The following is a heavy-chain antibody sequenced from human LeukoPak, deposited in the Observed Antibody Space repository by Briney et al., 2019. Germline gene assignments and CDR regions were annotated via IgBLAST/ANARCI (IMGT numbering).Heavy chain of an antibody. CDR2: IYTSGGT. Sequence: SETLSLTCTVSGGSISSYYWSWIRQPAGKGLEWIGRIYTSGGTNYNPSLKSRVTMSVDTSKNQFSLKLSSVTAADTAVYYCASNGDYGWFDPWGQGTLVTVSS. J-gene: IGHJ5*02. V-gene: IGHV4-4*07. D-gene: IGHD4-17*01. CDR3: ASNGDYGWFDP. CDR1: GGSISSYY.